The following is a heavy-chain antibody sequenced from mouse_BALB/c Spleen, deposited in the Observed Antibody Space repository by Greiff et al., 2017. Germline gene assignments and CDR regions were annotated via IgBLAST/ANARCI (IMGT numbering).Heavy chain of an antibody. CDR2: ISSGGSYT. CDR3: ARYGNYGFDD. D-gene: IGHD2-1*01. J-gene: IGHJ2*01. V-gene: IGHV5-9-4*01. CDR1: GFTFSSYA. Sequence: EVHLVESGGGLVKPGGSLKLSCAASGFTFSSYAMSWVRQSPEKRLEWVAEISSGGSYTYYPDTVTGRFTISRDNAKNTLYLEMSSLRSEDTAMYYCARYGNYGFDDWGQGTTLTGSS.